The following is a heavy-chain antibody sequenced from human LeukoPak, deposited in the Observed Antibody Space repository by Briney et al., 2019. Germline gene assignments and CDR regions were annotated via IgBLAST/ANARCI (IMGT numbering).Heavy chain of an antibody. V-gene: IGHV3-48*02. CDR1: GFTFTRYG. CDR3: ARRERQSANYYYFDY. J-gene: IGHJ4*02. Sequence: GGSLRLSCAASGFTFTRYGMVWVRQAPGKGLEWVSYISGSTSAVYYADSVRGRFTISRDNAKNSLYLQMNSLRDDDTAVYYCARRERQSANYYYFDYWGQGTLVTVSS. D-gene: IGHD4/OR15-4a*01. CDR2: ISGSTSAV.